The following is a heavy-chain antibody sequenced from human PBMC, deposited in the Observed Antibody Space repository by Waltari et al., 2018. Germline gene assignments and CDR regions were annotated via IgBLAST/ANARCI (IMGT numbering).Heavy chain of an antibody. CDR2: INPNSGST. J-gene: IGHJ4*02. CDR3: ARGSSYSSSSGGFEY. CDR1: GYTFSDYY. V-gene: IGHV1-2*02. Sequence: QVQLVQSGAEVKKPGASVKVSCKASGYTFSDYYIHWVRQAPGQGLEWMGWINPNSGSTHCTQKFQGRVTLTRDTSINIASMELSRLSSDDMATYYCARGSSYSSSSGGFEYWGPGTLVTVSS. D-gene: IGHD6-6*01.